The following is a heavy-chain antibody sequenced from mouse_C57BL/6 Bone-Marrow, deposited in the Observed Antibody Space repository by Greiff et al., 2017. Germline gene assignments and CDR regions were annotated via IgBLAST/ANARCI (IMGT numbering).Heavy chain of an antibody. J-gene: IGHJ1*03. CDR2: ISDGGSYT. Sequence: EVQLVESGGGLVKPGGSLKLSCAASGFTFSSYTMSWVRQTPEKRLQWVATISDGGSYTYYPDIVQGPFTISSDNAKNNLYLQMSHLKSEDTAMYYCARDGYYGSRDFDVWGTGTTVTVSS. CDR1: GFTFSSYT. V-gene: IGHV5-4*01. D-gene: IGHD1-1*01. CDR3: ARDGYYGSRDFDV.